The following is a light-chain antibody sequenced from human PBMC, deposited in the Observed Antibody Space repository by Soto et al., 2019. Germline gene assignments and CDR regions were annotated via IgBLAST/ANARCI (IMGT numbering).Light chain of an antibody. CDR3: AAWDDGLEAV. J-gene: IGLJ7*01. CDR2: RNN. CDR1: SSNIGSNY. Sequence: QSVLTQPPSASGTPGQRVTISCSGSSSNIGSNYVYWYQQLQGTAPKLLIYRNNQRPSGVPDRFSGSKSGTSASLAISGLRSEDEADYYCAAWDDGLEAVFGGGTQLTVL. V-gene: IGLV1-47*01.